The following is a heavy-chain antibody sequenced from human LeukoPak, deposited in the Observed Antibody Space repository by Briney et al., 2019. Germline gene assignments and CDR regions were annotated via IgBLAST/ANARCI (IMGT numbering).Heavy chain of an antibody. V-gene: IGHV5-51*01. CDR1: GCSFTSYW. CDR2: IYPGDSDT. D-gene: IGHD3-22*01. CDR3: ARDSSGYFDAFDI. J-gene: IGHJ3*02. Sequence: GESLKISCKGSGCSFTSYWIGWVRQMPGKGLEGMGIIYPGDSDTRYSPSFQGQVTISADKSISTAYLQWSSLKASDTAMYYCARDSSGYFDAFDIWGQGTMVTVSS.